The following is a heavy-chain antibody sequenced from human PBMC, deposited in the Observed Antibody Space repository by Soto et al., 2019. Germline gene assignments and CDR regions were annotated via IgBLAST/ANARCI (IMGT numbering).Heavy chain of an antibody. J-gene: IGHJ4*02. CDR2: ISWNSGSI. V-gene: IGHV3-9*01. D-gene: IGHD3-3*01. CDR3: AKVRDDFWSGYIPGFAY. CDR1: GFTFDDYA. Sequence: EVQLVESGGGLVQPGRSLRLSCAASGFTFDDYAMHWVRQAPGKGLEWVSGISWNSGSIGYADSVKGRFTISRDNAKNSLYLQMNSLRAEDTALYYCAKVRDDFWSGYIPGFAYWGQGTLVTVSS.